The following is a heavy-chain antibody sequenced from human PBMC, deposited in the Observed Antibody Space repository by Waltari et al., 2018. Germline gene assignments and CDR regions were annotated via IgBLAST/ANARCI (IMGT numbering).Heavy chain of an antibody. CDR1: GFTFADYA. D-gene: IGHD1-26*01. J-gene: IGHJ4*02. Sequence: EVQLVESGGGLVQPGRSLSLPCAASGFTFADYAMHWVRQAPGKGLEWVAGISWNSGNIGYADSVKGRFTISRDNAKNSLYLQMNSLRTGDTALYYCAKGHSGSYGLDSWGQGTLVTVSP. CDR3: AKGHSGSYGLDS. V-gene: IGHV3-9*01. CDR2: ISWNSGNI.